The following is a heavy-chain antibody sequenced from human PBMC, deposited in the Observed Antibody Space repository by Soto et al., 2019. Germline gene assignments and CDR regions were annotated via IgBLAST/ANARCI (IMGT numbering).Heavy chain of an antibody. Sequence: QVQLVQSGAEVKKSGASVKVSCKASGYTFTAYYIHWLRQAPGQGLEWLGWINPDTGGTDYAQKFQGWVTLTRDTSKTTAYMERSSLKSDDTAVFYCVRAVGRDGRRWYRGAYDSWGQGTLITVSS. CDR3: VRAVGRDGRRWYRGAYDS. V-gene: IGHV1-2*04. J-gene: IGHJ4*02. CDR2: INPDTGGT. CDR1: GYTFTAYY. D-gene: IGHD6-13*01.